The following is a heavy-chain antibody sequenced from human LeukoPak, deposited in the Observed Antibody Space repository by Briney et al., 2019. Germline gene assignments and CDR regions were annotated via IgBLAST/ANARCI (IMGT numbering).Heavy chain of an antibody. Sequence: SETLSLTCSVSGGSITNYYWTWIRQPPGKGLEWIGYIHYSGSTNYNPSLKSRVTISVDTSKNQFSLKLSSVIAADTAVYYCARASVTYYYYCYMDDWGKGTTVTVSS. D-gene: IGHD4-11*01. CDR2: IHYSGST. J-gene: IGHJ6*03. CDR3: ARASVTYYYYCYMDD. V-gene: IGHV4-59*01. CDR1: GGSITNYY.